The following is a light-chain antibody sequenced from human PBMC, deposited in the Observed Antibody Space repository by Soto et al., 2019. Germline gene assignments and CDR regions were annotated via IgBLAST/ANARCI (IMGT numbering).Light chain of an antibody. CDR3: SSYTSSGTYV. Sequence: QSALTQPASVSGSPGQSIAISCTGTSSDVGGYNYVSWYQQHPGKAPKLMVYDVSNRPSGVSNRFSGSKSGNTASLTISGLQAEDEADYHCSSYTSSGTYVFGTGTKLTV. J-gene: IGLJ1*01. CDR2: DVS. V-gene: IGLV2-14*01. CDR1: SSDVGGYNY.